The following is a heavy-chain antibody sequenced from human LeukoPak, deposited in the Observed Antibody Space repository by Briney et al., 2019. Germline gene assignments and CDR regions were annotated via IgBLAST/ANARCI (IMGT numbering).Heavy chain of an antibody. CDR1: GFTFSSYA. J-gene: IGHJ4*02. Sequence: GGSLRLSCAASGFTFSSYAMSWVRQAPGKGLEWVSAISGSGGSTYYADSVKGRFTISRDNSKNTLYLQMNSLRAEDTAVYYCAKGDLLQYYGLTFDYWGQGTLVTVSS. V-gene: IGHV3-23*01. CDR3: AKGDLLQYYGLTFDY. D-gene: IGHD4-17*01. CDR2: ISGSGGST.